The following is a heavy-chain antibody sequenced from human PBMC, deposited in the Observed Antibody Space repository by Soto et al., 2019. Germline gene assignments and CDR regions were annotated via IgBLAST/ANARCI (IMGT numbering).Heavy chain of an antibody. D-gene: IGHD1-7*01. J-gene: IGHJ4*02. CDR3: ASGDPGTRVDY. V-gene: IGHV4-4*02. Sequence: QVQLQESGPGLVKPSRTLSLTCAVSGGSFTSNNWWTWVRQPPGRRLEWIGEIYRSGSTNYNPSLWSRFTTSPDKSENQCLLKVTSLIAADPAVYFCASGDPGTRVDYWGQGTLVTVFS. CDR2: IYRSGST. CDR1: GGSFTSNNW.